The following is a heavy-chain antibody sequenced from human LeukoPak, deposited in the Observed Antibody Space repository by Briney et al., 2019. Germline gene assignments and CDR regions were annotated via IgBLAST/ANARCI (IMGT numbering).Heavy chain of an antibody. J-gene: IGHJ6*03. CDR3: ARDRATVSLVSYYYYMDV. CDR2: IYSGGST. D-gene: IGHD4-11*01. Sequence: PGGSLRLSCAASGFTVSSNYMSWVRQAPGKGLEWVSVIYSGGSTYYADSVKGRFTISRDNSKNTLYLQMNSLRAEDTAVYYCARDRATVSLVSYYYYMDVWGKGTTVTVSS. CDR1: GFTVSSNY. V-gene: IGHV3-53*01.